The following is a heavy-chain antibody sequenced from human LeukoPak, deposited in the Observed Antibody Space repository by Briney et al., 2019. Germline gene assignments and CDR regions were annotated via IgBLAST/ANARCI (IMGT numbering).Heavy chain of an antibody. CDR3: ARESRGSSSALDY. V-gene: IGHV1-69*06. J-gene: IGHJ4*02. Sequence: GASVKVSCKASGGTFSSYAISWVRQAPGQGLEWMGGIIPIFGTANYAQKFQGRVTITADKSPSTAYMELSSLRSEDTAVYYCARESRGSSSALDYWGQGTLVTVSS. CDR1: GGTFSSYA. D-gene: IGHD6-13*01. CDR2: IIPIFGTA.